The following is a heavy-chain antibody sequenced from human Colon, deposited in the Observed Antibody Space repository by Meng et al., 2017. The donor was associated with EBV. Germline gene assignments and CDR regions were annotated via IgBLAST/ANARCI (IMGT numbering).Heavy chain of an antibody. D-gene: IGHD2-8*02. CDR3: ARRPTGIDY. J-gene: IGHJ4*02. V-gene: IGHV4-34*12. CDR2: IIHGGSP. Sequence: QVPLQQWGAGLLKPSGTLARTCAGHGGSLSGSYWNWIRQPPGKGLEWIGEIIHGGSPSYNPSLKSRVTISIDTSKNQLSLMLSSVTAADTAVYYCARRPTGIDYWGQGTLVTVSS. CDR1: GGSLSGSY.